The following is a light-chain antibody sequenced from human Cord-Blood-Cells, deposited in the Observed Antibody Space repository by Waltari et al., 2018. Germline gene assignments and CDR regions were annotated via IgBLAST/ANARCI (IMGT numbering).Light chain of an antibody. CDR1: KLGDKY. CDR3: QAWDSSTYV. Sequence: SYELTQPPSVSVSPGQTASITCSGDKLGDKYACWYQQKPGQSPVLVIYQDSKRPPGIPEPFAGSNSGNTATLTISGTQAMDEADYYCQAWDSSTYVFGTGTKVTVL. J-gene: IGLJ1*01. CDR2: QDS. V-gene: IGLV3-1*01.